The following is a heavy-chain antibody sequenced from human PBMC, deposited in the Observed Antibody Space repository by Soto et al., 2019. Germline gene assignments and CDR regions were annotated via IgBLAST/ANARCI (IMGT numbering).Heavy chain of an antibody. CDR3: ARPNLNDYYSYSMDF. CDR2: IIPIFGTA. Sequence: VSSVKVSCKASGGTFSSYAISWVRQAPGQGLEWMGGIIPIFGTANYAQKFQGRVTITADESTSTAYMELSSLRSEDTAVYYCARPNLNDYYSYSMDFWGQGTTGTVSS. D-gene: IGHD1-20*01. V-gene: IGHV1-69*13. J-gene: IGHJ6*02. CDR1: GGTFSSYA.